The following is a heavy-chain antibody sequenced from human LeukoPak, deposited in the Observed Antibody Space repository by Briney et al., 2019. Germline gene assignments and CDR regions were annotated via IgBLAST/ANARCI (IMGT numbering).Heavy chain of an antibody. CDR2: ISSSSSYI. CDR1: GFTFSSYS. Sequence: GGSLRLSCAASGFTFSSYSMNWVRQAPGKGLEWVSSISSSSSYIYYADSVKGRFTFSRDNAKNSLYLQMNSLRAEDTAAYYCARDFRKGYGMDVWGQGTTVTVSS. V-gene: IGHV3-21*01. CDR3: ARDFRKGYGMDV. J-gene: IGHJ6*02.